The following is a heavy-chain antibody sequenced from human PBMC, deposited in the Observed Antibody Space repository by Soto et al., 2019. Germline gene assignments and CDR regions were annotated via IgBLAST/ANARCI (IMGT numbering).Heavy chain of an antibody. CDR3: TSLNPYFDF. CDR2: FDPEDGET. CDR1: GYTLTGSS. Sequence: ASLKVSCKVSGYTLTGSSMHWVRQAPGKGLEWMGGFDPEDGETIYAQTFQGRITMTEDSSTDTAYMELSSLTSADTAVYYCTSLNPYFDFWGQGTPVTVSS. V-gene: IGHV1-24*01. J-gene: IGHJ4*02.